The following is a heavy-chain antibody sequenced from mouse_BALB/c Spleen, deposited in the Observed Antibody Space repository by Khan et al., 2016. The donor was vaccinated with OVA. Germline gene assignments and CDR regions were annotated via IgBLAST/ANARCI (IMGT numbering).Heavy chain of an antibody. CDR3: ARSRGYDYGAGFAF. CDR2: ISYSGST. J-gene: IGHJ3*01. D-gene: IGHD2-4*01. Sequence: EVQLQESGPGLVKPSQSLSLTCTVTGYSITSDYAWNWIRHFPGNKLEWMGYISYSGSTSYNPSLKSRISITRDTSKNQFFLQLSSVTNEDTATYYGARSRGYDYGAGFAFWGQGTLVTVAA. CDR1: GYSITSDYA. V-gene: IGHV3-2*02.